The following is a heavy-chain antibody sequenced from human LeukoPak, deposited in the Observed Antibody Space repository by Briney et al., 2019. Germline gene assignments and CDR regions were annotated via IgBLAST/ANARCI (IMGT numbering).Heavy chain of an antibody. CDR2: ISYDGGNK. J-gene: IGHJ6*02. Sequence: PGGSLRLSCAASGFTFSSYAMHWVRQAPGKGLEWVAVISYDGGNKYYADSVKGRFTISRDNSKNTLYLQMNSLRAEDTAVYYCARDGNDISLCGMDVWGQGTTVTVSS. CDR1: GFTFSSYA. CDR3: ARDGNDISLCGMDV. V-gene: IGHV3-30-3*01. D-gene: IGHD3-9*01.